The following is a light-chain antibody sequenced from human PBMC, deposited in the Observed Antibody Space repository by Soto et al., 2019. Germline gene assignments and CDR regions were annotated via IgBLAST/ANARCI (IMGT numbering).Light chain of an antibody. CDR1: QSVSSY. J-gene: IGKJ4*01. V-gene: IGKV3-11*01. CDR3: QQRSNWLFT. CDR2: DAS. Sequence: EIVLTQSPATLSLSPVERATLSCRASQSVSSYLAWYQQKPGQAPRLLIYDASNRATGIPARFSGSGSGTDFTLTIGSLEPEDFAVYYCQQRSNWLFTFGGGTKVDIK.